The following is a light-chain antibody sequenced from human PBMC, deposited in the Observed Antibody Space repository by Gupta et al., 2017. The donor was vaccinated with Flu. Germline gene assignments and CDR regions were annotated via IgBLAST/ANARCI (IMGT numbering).Light chain of an antibody. CDR1: SGSIASNY. Sequence: NFMLTQPHSVSESPGKTVTISCTRSSGSIASNYVHWYQQRPGCSPTTVIYEDDQRPSGVPDRFSGSIDSSSNSASLTISGLKTEDEADYYCQSYDSSNHVVFGGGTKLTVL. V-gene: IGLV6-57*01. CDR2: EDD. CDR3: QSYDSSNHVV. J-gene: IGLJ2*01.